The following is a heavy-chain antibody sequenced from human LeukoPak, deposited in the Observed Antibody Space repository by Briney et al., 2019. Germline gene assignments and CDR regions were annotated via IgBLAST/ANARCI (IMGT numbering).Heavy chain of an antibody. J-gene: IGHJ4*02. D-gene: IGHD5-18*01. CDR2: IYSGGST. Sequence: GGSLRLSCAASGFTVSSNYMSWVRQAPGKGLEWVSIIYSGGSTFYADSVKGRFTISRDNSKNTLYLQMNSLRAEDTAVYYCARAVGYSYGRLDYWGQGTLVTVSS. CDR1: GFTVSSNY. V-gene: IGHV3-53*01. CDR3: ARAVGYSYGRLDY.